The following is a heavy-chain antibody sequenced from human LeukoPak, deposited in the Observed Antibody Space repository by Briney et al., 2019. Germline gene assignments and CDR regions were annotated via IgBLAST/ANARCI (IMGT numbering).Heavy chain of an antibody. CDR3: AREYYDNSGGEDAFDI. D-gene: IGHD3-22*01. CDR1: GFTFSSYA. J-gene: IGHJ3*02. V-gene: IGHV3-64*04. CDR2: ISSNGGST. Sequence: GGSLRLSCSASGFTFSSYAMHWVRQAPGKGLQYVSAISSNGGSTYYADSVEGRFTISRDNSNNTLYLQMNSLRAEDTAMYYCAREYYDNSGGEDAFDIWGPGTMVTVSS.